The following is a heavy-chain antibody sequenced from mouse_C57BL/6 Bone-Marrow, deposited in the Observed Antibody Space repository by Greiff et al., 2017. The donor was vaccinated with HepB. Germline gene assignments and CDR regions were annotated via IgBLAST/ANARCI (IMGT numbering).Heavy chain of an antibody. Sequence: VMLAESGPELVKPGASVKISCKASGYAFSSSWMNWVKQRPGKGLEWIGRIYPGDGDTNYNGKFKGKATLTADKSSSTAYMQLSSLTSEDSAVYFCAVYGNYDYWGQGTTLTVSS. CDR2: IYPGDGDT. D-gene: IGHD2-1*01. CDR1: GYAFSSSW. CDR3: AVYGNYDY. V-gene: IGHV1-82*01. J-gene: IGHJ2*01.